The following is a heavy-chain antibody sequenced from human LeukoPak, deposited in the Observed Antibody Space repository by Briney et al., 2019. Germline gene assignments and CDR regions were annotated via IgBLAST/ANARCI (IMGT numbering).Heavy chain of an antibody. V-gene: IGHV4-34*01. Sequence: SETLSLTCAVYGGSFSGYYWSWIRQPPGKGLEWIGEINHSGSTNYNPSLKSRVTISVDTSKNQFSLKLSSVTAADTAVYHCARSTSSGWYDYWGQGTLVTVSS. D-gene: IGHD6-19*01. CDR2: INHSGST. CDR1: GGSFSGYY. J-gene: IGHJ4*02. CDR3: ARSTSSGWYDY.